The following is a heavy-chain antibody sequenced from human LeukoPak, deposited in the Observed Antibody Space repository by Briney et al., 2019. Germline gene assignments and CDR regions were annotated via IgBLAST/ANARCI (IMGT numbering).Heavy chain of an antibody. D-gene: IGHD2-2*01. J-gene: IGHJ4*02. CDR2: ISYDGSNK. CDR3: ARDKRYCSSTSCYGVFDY. Sequence: GGSLRLSCAASGFTFSSYAMHWVRQAPGKGLEWVAVISYDGSNKCYADSVKGRFTISRDNSKNTLYLQMNSLRAEDTAVYYCARDKRYCSSTSCYGVFDYWGQGTLVTVSP. CDR1: GFTFSSYA. V-gene: IGHV3-30-3*01.